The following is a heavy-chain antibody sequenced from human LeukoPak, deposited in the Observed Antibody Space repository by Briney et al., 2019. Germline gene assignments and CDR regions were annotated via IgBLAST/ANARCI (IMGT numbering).Heavy chain of an antibody. CDR2: ISSSSSYI. CDR3: ARVDYDFWSGYSEIYYTDV. Sequence: GGSLRLSCAASGFTFSSYSMNWVRQAPGKGLEWVSSISSSSSYIYYADSVKGRFTISRDNAKNSLYLQMNSLRAEDTAVYYCARVDYDFWSGYSEIYYTDVWGKGTTVTVSS. J-gene: IGHJ6*03. CDR1: GFTFSSYS. V-gene: IGHV3-21*01. D-gene: IGHD3-3*01.